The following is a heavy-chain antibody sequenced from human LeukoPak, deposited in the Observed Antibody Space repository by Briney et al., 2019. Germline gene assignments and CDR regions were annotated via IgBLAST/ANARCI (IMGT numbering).Heavy chain of an antibody. J-gene: IGHJ4*02. D-gene: IGHD5-12*01. V-gene: IGHV3-11*01. CDR3: VGVCSGYDWIPSFDY. CDR2: ISSSGSTI. Sequence: GGSLRLSCAASGFTFSDYYMSWIRQAPGKGLEWVSYISSSGSTIYYADSVKGRFTISRDNAKNSLYLQMNSLRAEDTAVYYCVGVCSGYDWIPSFDYWGQGTLVTVSS. CDR1: GFTFSDYY.